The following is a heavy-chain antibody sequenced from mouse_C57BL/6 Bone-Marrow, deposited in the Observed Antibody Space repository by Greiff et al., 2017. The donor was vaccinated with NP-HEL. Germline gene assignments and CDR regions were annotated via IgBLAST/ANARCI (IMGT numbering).Heavy chain of an antibody. D-gene: IGHD4-1*01. J-gene: IGHJ4*01. Sequence: QVQLQQSGPGLVAPSQSLSITCTVSGFSLTSYGVDWVRQPPGKGLEWLGVIWGGGSTNYNSALMSRLSISKDNSKSQVFLKMNSLQTDDTAMYYCAKREKGLGDYYAMDYWGQGTSVTVSS. V-gene: IGHV2-9*01. CDR3: AKREKGLGDYYAMDY. CDR1: GFSLTSYG. CDR2: IWGGGST.